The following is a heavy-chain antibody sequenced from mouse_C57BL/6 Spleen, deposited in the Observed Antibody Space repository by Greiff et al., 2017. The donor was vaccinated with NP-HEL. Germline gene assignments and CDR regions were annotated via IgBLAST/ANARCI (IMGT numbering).Heavy chain of an antibody. V-gene: IGHV5-6*01. CDR2: ISSGGSYT. CDR1: GFTFSSYG. J-gene: IGHJ3*01. Sequence: EVQGVESGGDLVKPGGSLKLSCAASGFTFSSYGMSWVRQTPDKRLEWVATISSGGSYTYYPDSVKGRFTISRDNAKNTLYLQMSSLKSEDTAMYYCARQDDGYLFAYWGQGTLVTVSA. D-gene: IGHD2-3*01. CDR3: ARQDDGYLFAY.